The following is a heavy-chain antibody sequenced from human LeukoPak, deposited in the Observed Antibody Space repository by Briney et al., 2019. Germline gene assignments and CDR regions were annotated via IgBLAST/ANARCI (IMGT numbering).Heavy chain of an antibody. V-gene: IGHV4-34*01. J-gene: IGHJ6*03. CDR2: INHSGST. D-gene: IGHD2-2*01. Sequence: SETLSLTCAVYGGSFSGYYWSWIRQPPGKGLEWIGEINHSGSTNYNPSLKSRVTISVDTSKNQFSLKLSSVTAADTAVYYCAXGXXXIVVVPAAMTNYYYYYMDVWGKGTTVTVSS. CDR1: GGSFSGYY. CDR3: AXGXXXIVVVPAAMTNYYYYYMDV.